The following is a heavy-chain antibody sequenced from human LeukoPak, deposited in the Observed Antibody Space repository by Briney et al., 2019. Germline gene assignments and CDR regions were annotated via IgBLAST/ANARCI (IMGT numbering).Heavy chain of an antibody. CDR2: ISSSSTI. D-gene: IGHD2-15*01. V-gene: IGHV3-48*04. CDR3: ASTHCSGINCS. Sequence: GGSLRLSCAASGFTFSSYSMNWVRQAPGKGLEWVSYISSSSTIYYADSVKGRFTISRDNAKNSLYLQMNSLRAEDTAVYYCASTHCSGINCSWGRGTLVAVSS. J-gene: IGHJ5*02. CDR1: GFTFSSYS.